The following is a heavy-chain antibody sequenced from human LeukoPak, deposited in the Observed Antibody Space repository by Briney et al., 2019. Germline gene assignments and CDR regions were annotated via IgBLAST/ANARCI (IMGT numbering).Heavy chain of an antibody. CDR3: AADGRPSYGSDFDY. D-gene: IGHD5-18*01. J-gene: IGHJ4*02. V-gene: IGHV1-58*01. CDR1: GFTFTSSA. CDR2: IVVGSGNT. Sequence: GASVKVSCKASGFTFTSSAVQWVRQARGQRLEWIGWIVVGSGNTNYAQKFQERVTITRDMSTSTAYMELSSLRSEDTAVCYCAADGRPSYGSDFDYWGQGTLVTVSS.